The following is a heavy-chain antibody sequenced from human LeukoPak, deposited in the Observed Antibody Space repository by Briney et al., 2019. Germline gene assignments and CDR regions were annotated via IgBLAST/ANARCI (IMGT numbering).Heavy chain of an antibody. CDR1: GGSISSSSYY. CDR2: IYYSGST. D-gene: IGHD6-13*01. V-gene: IGHV4-39*01. Sequence: SETLSLTCTVSGGSISSSSYYWGWIRQPPGKGLEWIGSIYYSGSTYYNPSLKSRVTISVDTSKNQFSLKLSSVTAADTAVYYCARKKQQLVGHWDYWGQGTLVTVSS. J-gene: IGHJ4*02. CDR3: ARKKQQLVGHWDY.